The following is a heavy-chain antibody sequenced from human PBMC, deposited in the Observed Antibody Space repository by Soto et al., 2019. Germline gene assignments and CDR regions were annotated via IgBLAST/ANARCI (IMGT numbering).Heavy chain of an antibody. J-gene: IGHJ5*02. Sequence: ALEWLALIYWDDDKRYSPSLKSRLTITKDTSKNQVVLTMTNMDPVDTATYYCAHNTYYYGSGSSPRFDPWGQGTLVTVSS. CDR2: IYWDDDK. CDR3: AHNTYYYGSGSSPRFDP. D-gene: IGHD3-10*01. V-gene: IGHV2-5*02.